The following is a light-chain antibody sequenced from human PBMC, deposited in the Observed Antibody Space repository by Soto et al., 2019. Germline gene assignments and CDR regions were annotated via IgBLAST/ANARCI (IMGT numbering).Light chain of an antibody. CDR1: QNIKIY. CDR2: SAS. V-gene: IGKV1-39*01. Sequence: DIQMTQFPSSLSASVGDTVTITCRSSQNIKIYLNWYQQRPGRAPKLLMYSASTLQSGVPSRFSGSGYGTDFTLTISSLQPEDFATYYCQHYYSTPTFCQGTTV. CDR3: QHYYSTPT. J-gene: IGKJ1*01.